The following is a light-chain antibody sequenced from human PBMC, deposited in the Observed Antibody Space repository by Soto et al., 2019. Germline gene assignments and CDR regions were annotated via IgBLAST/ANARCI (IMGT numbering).Light chain of an antibody. J-gene: IGKJ1*01. CDR1: QTISKY. Sequence: DIQMTQSPSSLSASVGDSVTITCRASQTISKYLNWYQQKPGKAPKLLIDEASTLQSGVPSRFSGSGSGTDFTLTINSLQPEDIATYYCQQSNSVPRTFGQGTKVDIK. CDR3: QQSNSVPRT. CDR2: EAS. V-gene: IGKV1-39*01.